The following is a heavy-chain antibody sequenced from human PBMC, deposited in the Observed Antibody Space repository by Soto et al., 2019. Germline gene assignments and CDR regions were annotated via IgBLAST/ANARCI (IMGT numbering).Heavy chain of an antibody. Sequence: SETLSLTCAVYGGSFSGYYWSWIRQPPGKGLEWIGEINHSGSTNYNPSLKSRVTISVDTSKNQFSLKLSSVTAADTAVYYCASLQGLYSSSPYYYHYYHLDVSGKGSTVTVSS. CDR2: INHSGST. CDR3: ASLQGLYSSSPYYYHYYHLDV. CDR1: GGSFSGYY. V-gene: IGHV4-34*01. D-gene: IGHD6-6*01. J-gene: IGHJ6*03.